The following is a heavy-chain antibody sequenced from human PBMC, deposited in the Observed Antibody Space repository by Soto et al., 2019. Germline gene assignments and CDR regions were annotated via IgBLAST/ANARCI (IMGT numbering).Heavy chain of an antibody. D-gene: IGHD1-26*01. CDR2: IIPILGIA. J-gene: IGHJ6*02. CDR3: ARCGRPNYYGMDV. CDR1: GGTFSSYT. Sequence: SVKVSCKASGGTFSSYTISWVRQAPGQGLEWMGRIIPILGIANYAQKFQGRVTITADKSTSTAYMELSSLRSEDTAVYYCARCGRPNYYGMDVWGQGTTVTVSS. V-gene: IGHV1-69*02.